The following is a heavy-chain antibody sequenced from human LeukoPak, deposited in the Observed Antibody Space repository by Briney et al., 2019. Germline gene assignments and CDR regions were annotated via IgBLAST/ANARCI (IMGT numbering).Heavy chain of an antibody. V-gene: IGHV4-4*07. Sequence: SETLSVTCTVSGDSISSFHWSWIRQPAGKGLEWIGRIYTSGSTNYNPSLKSRVTMSVDTSKNQFSLKLSSVTAADTAVYYCARWDYYGDYCVDPWGQGTLVTVSS. D-gene: IGHD4-17*01. CDR1: GDSISSFH. CDR3: ARWDYYGDYCVDP. J-gene: IGHJ5*02. CDR2: IYTSGST.